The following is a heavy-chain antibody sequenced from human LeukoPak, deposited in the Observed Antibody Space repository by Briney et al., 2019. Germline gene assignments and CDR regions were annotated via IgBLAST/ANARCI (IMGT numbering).Heavy chain of an antibody. CDR1: GGTFSSYA. V-gene: IGHV1-69*13. Sequence: GASAKVSCKASGGTFSSYAISWVRQAPGQGLEWMGGIIPIFGTANYAQKFQGRVTITADESTSTAYMEMSSLRSEDTAVYYCAREGSYYHFDYWGQGTLVTVSS. CDR3: AREGSYYHFDY. J-gene: IGHJ4*02. D-gene: IGHD1-26*01. CDR2: IIPIFGTA.